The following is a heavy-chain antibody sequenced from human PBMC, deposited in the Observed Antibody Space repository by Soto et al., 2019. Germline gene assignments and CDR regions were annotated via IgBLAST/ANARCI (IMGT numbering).Heavy chain of an antibody. CDR1: GDSINNSHW. CDR3: AREVNSSPARGPNWFDP. V-gene: IGHV4-4*02. Sequence: QVQLQESGPGLVQPSGTLSLTCAVSGDSINNSHWWSWVRQTPGKGLEWIGETYHSGTTNYNPSLKTRLTISIDKSKNQVSLKMNSVTAADTAVYYCAREVNSSPARGPNWFDPWGQGTLVTVSS. J-gene: IGHJ5*02. CDR2: TYHSGTT. D-gene: IGHD6-13*01.